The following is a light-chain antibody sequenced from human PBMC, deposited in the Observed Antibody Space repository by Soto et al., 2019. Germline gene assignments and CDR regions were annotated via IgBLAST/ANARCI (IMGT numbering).Light chain of an antibody. CDR3: SSYTSISTVV. J-gene: IGLJ2*01. V-gene: IGLV2-14*01. Sequence: QSALTQPASVSGSPGQSITISCTGTSSDVGGYNFVSWYQQHPGKAPKLIIFDVSNRPSGVSNRFSGSKSGNTASLTISGLQDEDEDDYYCSSYTSISTVVFGGGTKLTVL. CDR1: SSDVGGYNF. CDR2: DVS.